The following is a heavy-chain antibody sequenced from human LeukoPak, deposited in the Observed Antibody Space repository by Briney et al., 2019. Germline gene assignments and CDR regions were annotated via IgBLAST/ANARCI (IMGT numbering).Heavy chain of an antibody. CDR2: IYTSGST. CDR3: ARATAMVNIYYYYMDV. V-gene: IGHV4-61*02. CDR1: GYSISSGYY. J-gene: IGHJ6*03. D-gene: IGHD5-18*01. Sequence: SETLSLTCTVSGYSISSGYYWTWIRQPAGKGLEWIGRIYTSGSTTYNPSLKSRVTISLDTSKNQLSLSLSSVTAADTAVYFYARATAMVNIYYYYMDVWGKGTTVTVS.